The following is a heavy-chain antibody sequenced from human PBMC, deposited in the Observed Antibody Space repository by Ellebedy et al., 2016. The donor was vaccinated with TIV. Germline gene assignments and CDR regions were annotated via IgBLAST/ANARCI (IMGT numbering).Heavy chain of an antibody. CDR3: AKGVGATWYRGFDS. Sequence: GESLKISCAASGFNFNTHFMSWVRQAPGKGLEWVSAISSGGGSTYYADSVKGRFTISRDNSKNTLYLQINSLRAEDTAVYYCAKGVGATWYRGFDSWGQGTLVTVSS. D-gene: IGHD1-26*01. V-gene: IGHV3-23*01. J-gene: IGHJ4*02. CDR2: ISSGGGST. CDR1: GFNFNTHF.